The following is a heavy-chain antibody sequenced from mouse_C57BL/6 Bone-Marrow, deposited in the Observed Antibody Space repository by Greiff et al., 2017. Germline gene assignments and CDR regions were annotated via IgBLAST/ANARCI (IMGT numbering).Heavy chain of an antibody. CDR3: ERSGLLRYRYAMDY. CDR1: GYTFTDYY. Sequence: QVQLKQSGPELVKPGASVTISCKASGYTFTDYYINWVKQRPGQGLEWIGWIFPGSGSTYYNEKFKGKATLTVDKSSSTAYMLLSSLTSEDSAVYFCERSGLLRYRYAMDYWGQGTSVTASS. D-gene: IGHD1-1*01. V-gene: IGHV1-75*01. CDR2: IFPGSGST. J-gene: IGHJ4*01.